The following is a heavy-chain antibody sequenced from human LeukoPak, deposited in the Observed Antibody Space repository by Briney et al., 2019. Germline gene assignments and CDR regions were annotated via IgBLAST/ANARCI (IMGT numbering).Heavy chain of an antibody. V-gene: IGHV4-39*07. D-gene: IGHD1-26*01. J-gene: IGHJ5*02. CDR1: GDSLRTTTYY. Sequence: SETLSLTCTVSGDSLRTTTYYWNWIRQPPGKGLEWIGGLYHSGTIYYSPSLKSRVTISADKSKNHFSLKLTSVTAADTAVYYCARDRELAALDPWGQGTLVIVSS. CDR3: ARDRELAALDP. CDR2: LYHSGTI.